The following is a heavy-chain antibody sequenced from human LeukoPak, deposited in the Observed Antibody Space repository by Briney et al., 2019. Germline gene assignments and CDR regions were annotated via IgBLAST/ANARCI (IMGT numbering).Heavy chain of an antibody. CDR3: AKDGYYYDSSGSEPEL. D-gene: IGHD3-22*01. J-gene: IGHJ4*02. V-gene: IGHV3-30*02. CDR2: IRYDGSNK. Sequence: PGGSLRLSCAASGFTFSSYGMHWVRQAPGKGLEWVAFIRYDGSNKYYADSVKGRFTISRDNSKNTLYLQMNSLRAEDTAVYYCAKDGYYYDSSGSEPELWGQGTLVTVSS. CDR1: GFTFSSYG.